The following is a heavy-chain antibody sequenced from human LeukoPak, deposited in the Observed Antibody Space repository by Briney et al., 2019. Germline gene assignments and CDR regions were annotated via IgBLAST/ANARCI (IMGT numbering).Heavy chain of an antibody. Sequence: GESLKISCKASGYSFTNYWIAWVRQVPGKGLEWMGIIYPGDSDTRYSPSFQGQVTISADKSITTAYLQWSSLKASDTAIYYCSKVMSATGGAFGIWGQGTMVTVSS. CDR3: SKVMSATGGAFGI. V-gene: IGHV5-51*01. J-gene: IGHJ3*02. CDR2: IYPGDSDT. CDR1: GYSFTNYW. D-gene: IGHD2-15*01.